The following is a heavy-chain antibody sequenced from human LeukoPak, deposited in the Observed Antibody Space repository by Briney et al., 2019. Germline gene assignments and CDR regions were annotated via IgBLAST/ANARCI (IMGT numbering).Heavy chain of an antibody. CDR1: GGSISSGSYF. D-gene: IGHD1-1*01. CDR2: ISTSGST. Sequence: SETLSLTCTVSGGSISSGSYFWSWIRQPAGKGLDWIGRISTSGSTNYNPSLKSRVTISVDTSKNQFSLRLSSMTAADTAVYYCARGAGTGTLLYYFDYWGQGTLVTVSS. V-gene: IGHV4-61*02. J-gene: IGHJ4*02. CDR3: ARGAGTGTLLYYFDY.